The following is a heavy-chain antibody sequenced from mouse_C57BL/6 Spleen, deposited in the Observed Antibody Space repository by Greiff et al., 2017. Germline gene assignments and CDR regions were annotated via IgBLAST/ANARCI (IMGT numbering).Heavy chain of an antibody. CDR1: GYSITSGYY. V-gene: IGHV3-6*01. CDR3: ARDRTRDGYYGGFAY. CDR2: ISYDGSN. J-gene: IGHJ3*01. Sequence: DVQLQESGPGLVKPSQSLSLTCSVTGYSITSGYYWNWIRQFPGNKLEWMGYISYDGSNNYNPSLKNRISITRDTSKNQFFLKLNSVTTEDTATYYCARDRTRDGYYGGFAYWAQGTLVTVSA. D-gene: IGHD2-3*01.